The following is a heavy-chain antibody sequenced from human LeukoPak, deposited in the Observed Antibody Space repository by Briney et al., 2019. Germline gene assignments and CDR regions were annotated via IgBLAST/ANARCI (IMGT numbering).Heavy chain of an antibody. V-gene: IGHV4-59*01. J-gene: IGHJ6*02. Sequence: PSETLSLTCTVSGGSISSYHWSWIRQPPGKGLEWIGYIYYSGSTNYNPSLKSRVTISVDTSKNQFSLKLSSVTAADTAVYYCARENYYYGMDVWGQGTTVTVSS. CDR1: GGSISSYH. CDR3: ARENYYYGMDV. CDR2: IYYSGST.